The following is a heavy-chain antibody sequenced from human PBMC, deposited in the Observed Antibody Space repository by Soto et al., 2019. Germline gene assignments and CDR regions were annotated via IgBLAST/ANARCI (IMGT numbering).Heavy chain of an antibody. CDR3: AREGVGASFDY. Sequence: GASVKVSCKASGYTFTAYSVHWMRQAPGQRLEWMAWINAGIGNTKYSQKFQGRVTITRDTSASTAYMELSSLRSEDTAMYYCAREGVGASFDYWGQGTQVTVSS. CDR1: GYTFTAYS. D-gene: IGHD1-26*01. J-gene: IGHJ4*02. CDR2: INAGIGNT. V-gene: IGHV1-3*01.